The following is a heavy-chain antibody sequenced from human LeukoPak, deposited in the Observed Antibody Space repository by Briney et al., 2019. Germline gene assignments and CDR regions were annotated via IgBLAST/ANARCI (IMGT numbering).Heavy chain of an antibody. V-gene: IGHV3-23*01. CDR1: GFTFSSYG. J-gene: IGHJ5*02. Sequence: GGSLRLSCAASGFTFSSYGMTWVRQAPGKGLEWVSTINTSGGTTYYTDSVKGRFTGSRDNSKNTLYPQVNSLRAEDTAVYYCAKGYNWHDRWGQGTLVTVSS. CDR3: AKGYNWHDR. CDR2: INTSGGTT.